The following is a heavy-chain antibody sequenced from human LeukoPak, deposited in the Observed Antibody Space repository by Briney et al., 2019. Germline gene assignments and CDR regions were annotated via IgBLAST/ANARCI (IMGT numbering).Heavy chain of an antibody. D-gene: IGHD4-17*01. Sequence: GGSLRLSCAASGFTFDDYAMHWVRQAPGKGLEWVSGINWNGGSTGYADSVKGRFSISRDNANNSLFLQMNSLRAEDTAVYYCTRDVRLRHKYYYMDVWGKGTTVTVSS. CDR1: GFTFDDYA. V-gene: IGHV3-20*04. CDR3: TRDVRLRHKYYYMDV. CDR2: INWNGGST. J-gene: IGHJ6*03.